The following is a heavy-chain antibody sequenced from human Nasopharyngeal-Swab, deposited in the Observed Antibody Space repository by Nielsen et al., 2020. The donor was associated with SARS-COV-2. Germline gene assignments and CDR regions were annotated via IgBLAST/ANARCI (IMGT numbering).Heavy chain of an antibody. CDR3: ASRPGPGTAFDL. Sequence: GKSLKISCAASGFTFNSRWMTWVRQPPGKGLEWVANINKDGTEKNYVDSVKGRFTVSRDNVKNSLYLQMDSLRVEDTAVYYCASRPGPGTAFDLWGQGTLVTVSS. J-gene: IGHJ5*02. V-gene: IGHV3-7*03. CDR2: INKDGTEK. D-gene: IGHD1-1*01. CDR1: GFTFNSRW.